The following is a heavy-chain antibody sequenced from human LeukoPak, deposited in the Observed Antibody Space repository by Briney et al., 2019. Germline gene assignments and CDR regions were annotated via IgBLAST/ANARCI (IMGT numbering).Heavy chain of an antibody. J-gene: IGHJ6*03. CDR1: GGSISSDY. V-gene: IGHV4-59*01. D-gene: IGHD3-9*01. Sequence: PSETLSLTCTVSGGSISSDYWSWIRQPPGKGLEWIGYIYNGGSTKYNPSLKSRVTISVDTSNNQFSLKLGSVTAADTAVYYCARGAVWFDWLGGYHMDVWGKGTTVTVSS. CDR3: ARGAVWFDWLGGYHMDV. CDR2: IYNGGST.